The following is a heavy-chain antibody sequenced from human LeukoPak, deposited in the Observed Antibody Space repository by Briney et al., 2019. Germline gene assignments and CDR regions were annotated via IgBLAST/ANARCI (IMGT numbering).Heavy chain of an antibody. Sequence: SETLSLTCSVSGGSVRSGNYYWTWIRQPPGKGLEWIGYVDYSGSTSYNPSLRRRVTISLDTSKNQFSLKMMYLTAADTAVYYCARGIRTGYGYWGQGTLVTVSS. J-gene: IGHJ4*02. CDR3: ARGIRTGYGY. CDR2: VDYSGST. D-gene: IGHD1-1*01. V-gene: IGHV4-61*01. CDR1: GGSVRSGNYY.